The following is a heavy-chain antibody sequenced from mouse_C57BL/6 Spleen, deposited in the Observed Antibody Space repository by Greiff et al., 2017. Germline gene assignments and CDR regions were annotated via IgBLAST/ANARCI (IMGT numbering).Heavy chain of an antibody. D-gene: IGHD2-3*01. CDR2: IDPSDSEP. J-gene: IGHJ4*01. CDR3: ARRYDGYPYAMDY. Sequence: QVQLQQPGAELVRPGSSVKLSCKASGYTFTSYWMHWVKQRPIQGLEWIGNIDPSDSEPHYNQKFKDKATLTVYKSSSTAYMQLSILTSEDSAVYYCARRYDGYPYAMDYWGQGTSVTVSS. V-gene: IGHV1-52*01. CDR1: GYTFTSYW.